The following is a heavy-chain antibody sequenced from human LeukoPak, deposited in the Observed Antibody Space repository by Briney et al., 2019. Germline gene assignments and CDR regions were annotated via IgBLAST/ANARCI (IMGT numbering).Heavy chain of an antibody. CDR2: IDSNSNYM. Sequence: GGSLRLSCAASGFTFGSYSMTWVRQAPGKGLEWVSLIDSNSNYMNYADSVKGRFTISRDNSKNTLYLQMNSLRAEDTAVYYCARGKVPAAMYFGAFDIWGQGTMVTVSS. V-gene: IGHV3-21*04. CDR1: GFTFGSYS. D-gene: IGHD2-2*01. J-gene: IGHJ3*02. CDR3: ARGKVPAAMYFGAFDI.